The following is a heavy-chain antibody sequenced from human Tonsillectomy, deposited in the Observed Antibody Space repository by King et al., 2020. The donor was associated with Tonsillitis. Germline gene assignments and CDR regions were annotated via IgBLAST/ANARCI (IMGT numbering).Heavy chain of an antibody. D-gene: IGHD7-27*01. CDR1: GGTFNNYA. Sequence: HGQLVQSGAEMRRPGSSVKVSCKASGGTFNNYAIYWVRQAPGHGPEWMGSFTPVFGTTNYAQKVQGRVTITADESTNTAYMELTSLRSEDTAVYYCVLGISAFDFWGQGTMVTVSS. V-gene: IGHV1-69*18. CDR3: VLGISAFDF. CDR2: FTPVFGTT. J-gene: IGHJ3*01.